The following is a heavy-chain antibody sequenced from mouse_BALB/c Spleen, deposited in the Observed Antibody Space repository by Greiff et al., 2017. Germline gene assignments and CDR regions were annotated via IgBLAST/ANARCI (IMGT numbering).Heavy chain of an antibody. CDR2: ISSGGST. Sequence: VESGGGLVKPGGSLKLSCAASGFTFSSYAMSWVRQTPEKRLEWVASISSGGSTYYPDSVKGRFTISRDNARNILYLQMSSLRSEDTAMYYCARGGTYYGNYGVWGAGTTVTVSS. D-gene: IGHD2-10*01. J-gene: IGHJ1*01. CDR3: ARGGTYYGNYGV. V-gene: IGHV5-6-5*01. CDR1: GFTFSSYA.